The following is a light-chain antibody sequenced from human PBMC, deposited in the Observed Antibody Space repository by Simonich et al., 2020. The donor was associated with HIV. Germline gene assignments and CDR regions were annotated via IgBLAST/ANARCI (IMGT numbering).Light chain of an antibody. Sequence: DIVMTQSPDSLAVSLGERATINCKSSQSVLYSSNNKNYLAWFQQKPGQPPDLLIYWASTREYGVPDRFSGSGSGTDFTLTISSLQAEDVAVYYCQQYYSAPTFGQGTKLEIK. J-gene: IGKJ2*01. V-gene: IGKV4-1*01. CDR2: WAS. CDR3: QQYYSAPT. CDR1: QSVLYSSNNKNY.